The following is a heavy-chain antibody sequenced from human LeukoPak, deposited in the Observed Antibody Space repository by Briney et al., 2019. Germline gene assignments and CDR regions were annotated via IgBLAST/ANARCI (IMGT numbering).Heavy chain of an antibody. CDR2: IYYSGST. J-gene: IGHJ4*02. Sequence: SETLSLTCTVSGGSISSHYRSWIRQPPGKGLEWIGYIYYSGSTNYNPSLKSRVTISVDTSKNQFSLKLSSVTAADTAVYYCARTTYYYYDSSGYFDYWGQGTLVTVSS. V-gene: IGHV4-59*11. CDR1: GGSISSHY. D-gene: IGHD3-22*01. CDR3: ARTTYYYYDSSGYFDY.